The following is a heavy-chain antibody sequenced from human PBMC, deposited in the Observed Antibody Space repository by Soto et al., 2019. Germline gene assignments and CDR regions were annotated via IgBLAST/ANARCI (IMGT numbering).Heavy chain of an antibody. CDR1: GFTVSSNY. CDR3: ARVIAVAGTVGEYYFDY. D-gene: IGHD6-19*01. CDR2: IYSGGST. Sequence: PGGSLRLFCAASGFTVSSNYMSWVRQAPGKGLEWVSVIYSGGSTYYADSVKGRFTISRDNSKNTLYLQMNSLRAEDTAVYYCARVIAVAGTVGEYYFDYWGQGTLVTVS. V-gene: IGHV3-53*01. J-gene: IGHJ4*02.